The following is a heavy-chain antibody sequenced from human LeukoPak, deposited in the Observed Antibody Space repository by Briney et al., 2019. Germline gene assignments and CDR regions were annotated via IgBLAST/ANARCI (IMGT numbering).Heavy chain of an antibody. Sequence: PGRSLRLSCAASGFTFSSYGMHWVRQAPGKGLEWVAVISYDGSNKYYAYSVKGRFTISRDNSKNTLYLQMNSLRAEDTAVYYCAKDSGGWFGYWGQGTLVTVSS. D-gene: IGHD2-15*01. CDR3: AKDSGGWFGY. V-gene: IGHV3-30*18. CDR2: ISYDGSNK. J-gene: IGHJ5*01. CDR1: GFTFSSYG.